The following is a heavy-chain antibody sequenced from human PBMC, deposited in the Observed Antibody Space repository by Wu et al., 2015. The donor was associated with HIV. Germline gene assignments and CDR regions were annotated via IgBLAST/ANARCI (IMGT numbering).Heavy chain of an antibody. D-gene: IGHD3-10*01. CDR2: MNPNSGNT. J-gene: IGHJ4*02. V-gene: IGHV1-8*03. CDR1: GFSFNNYY. Sequence: QVQLVQSGAELKKPGASVKVSCKASGFSFNNYYIYWVRLAPGHGLEWVGWMNPNSGNTGYAQKFQGRVTITRNTSISTAYMELSSLRSDDTAVYYCARVGAFGETDYWGQGTLVTVSS. CDR3: ARVGAFGETDY.